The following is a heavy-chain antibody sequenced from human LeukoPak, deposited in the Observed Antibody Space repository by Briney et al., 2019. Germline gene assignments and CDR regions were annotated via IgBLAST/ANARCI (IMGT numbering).Heavy chain of an antibody. CDR2: IYYSGST. CDR1: GGSISSSSYY. J-gene: IGHJ6*03. CDR3: ARGKAARNFYYYYYYMDV. D-gene: IGHD6-6*01. Sequence: SETLSLTCTVSGGSISSSSYYWGWILQPPGKGLEWIGSIYYSGSTYYNPSLNSRTTISEDTSNNQFSLKLSSVTAADTAVYYCARGKAARNFYYYYYYMDVWGKGTTVTVSS. V-gene: IGHV4-39*07.